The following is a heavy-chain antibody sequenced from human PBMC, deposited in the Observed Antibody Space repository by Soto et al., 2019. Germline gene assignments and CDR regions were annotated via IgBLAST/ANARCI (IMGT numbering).Heavy chain of an antibody. Sequence: PGGSLRLSCATSGFNFGLYGMHWVRQAPGKGLEWVAVIWHDGSNKYYAESVKGRFYISRDNSKNMLYMEMTNLRVDDTGIYHCLAIKGAHDFWGQGTQVTGS. CDR2: IWHDGSNK. V-gene: IGHV3-33*01. J-gene: IGHJ4*02. CDR3: LAIKGAHDF. CDR1: GFNFGLYG. D-gene: IGHD1-1*01.